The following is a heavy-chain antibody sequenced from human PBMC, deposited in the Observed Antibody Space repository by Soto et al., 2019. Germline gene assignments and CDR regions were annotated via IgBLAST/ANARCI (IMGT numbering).Heavy chain of an antibody. Sequence: GGSLRLSCAASGFTFGTYWMDWVRQTPGKGLEWVANINQDGSEKNYVDSLKGRFTISRDNAKNSLYLQMSSLTADDSALYYCSRSLNAWGQGTLVTVSS. CDR1: GFTFGTYW. J-gene: IGHJ5*02. CDR3: SRSLNA. V-gene: IGHV3-7*01. D-gene: IGHD2-8*01. CDR2: INQDGSEK.